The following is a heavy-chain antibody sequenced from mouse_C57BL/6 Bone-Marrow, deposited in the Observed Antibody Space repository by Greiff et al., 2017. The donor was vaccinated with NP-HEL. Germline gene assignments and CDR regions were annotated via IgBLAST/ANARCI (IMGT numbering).Heavy chain of an antibody. CDR2: INPYNGGT. D-gene: IGHD1-1*01. CDR1: GYTFTDYY. V-gene: IGHV1-19*01. Sequence: EVQLQESGPVLVKPGASVKMSCKASGYTFTDYYMNWVKQSHGKSLEWIGVINPYNGGTSYNQKFKGKATLTVDKYSSTAYMELNSLTSEDSAVYYCARWYYGSSLAYWGQGTLVTVSA. CDR3: ARWYYGSSLAY. J-gene: IGHJ3*01.